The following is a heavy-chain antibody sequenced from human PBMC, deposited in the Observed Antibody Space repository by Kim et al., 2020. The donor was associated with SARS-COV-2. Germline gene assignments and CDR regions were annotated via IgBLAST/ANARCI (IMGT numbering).Heavy chain of an antibody. V-gene: IGHV3-30*03. Sequence: GGSLRLSCAASGFTFSSYGMHWVRQAPGKGLEWVAVISYDGSNKYYADSVKGRFTISRDNSKNTLYLQMNSLRAEDTAVYYCARSSSGYQYYYGMDVWGQGTTVTVSS. CDR1: GFTFSSYG. CDR3: ARSSSGYQYYYGMDV. D-gene: IGHD3-22*01. CDR2: ISYDGSNK. J-gene: IGHJ6*02.